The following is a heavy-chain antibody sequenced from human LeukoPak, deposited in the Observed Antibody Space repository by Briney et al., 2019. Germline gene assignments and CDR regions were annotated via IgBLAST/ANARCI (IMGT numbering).Heavy chain of an antibody. CDR1: GFTFVRYW. D-gene: IGHD3-22*01. V-gene: IGHV3-7*03. CDR2: INEDGSET. J-gene: IGHJ3*02. Sequence: GGSLRLSCAASGFTFVRYWMSWVRHAPGKGLEWLANINEDGSETYYVDSVKGRFTISRDNAKTSLYLQMNSLRAEDTAVYYCAKDFPPRITMIVVAPRIWGQGTMVTVSS. CDR3: AKDFPPRITMIVVAPRI.